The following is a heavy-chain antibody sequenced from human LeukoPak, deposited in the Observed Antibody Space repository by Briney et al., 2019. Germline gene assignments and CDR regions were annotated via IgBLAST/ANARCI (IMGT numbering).Heavy chain of an antibody. CDR1: GGSISSSSYY. D-gene: IGHD6-6*01. CDR3: ASPSSSSSTYGC. CDR2: IHYSEST. Sequence: PSGTLSLTCTVSGGSISSSSYYWGWLRQPPGKGLEWSVSIHYSESTYYNPSLKRRVTITEDTTKNQFSLKLSSVTATDPAVYYCASPSSSSSTYGCWGQGTLVTVSS. V-gene: IGHV4-39*01. J-gene: IGHJ4*02.